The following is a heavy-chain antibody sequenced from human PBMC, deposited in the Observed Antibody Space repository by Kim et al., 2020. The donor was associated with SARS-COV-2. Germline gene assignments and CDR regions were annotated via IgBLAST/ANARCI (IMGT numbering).Heavy chain of an antibody. V-gene: IGHV3-23*01. CDR1: GFTFSSYA. D-gene: IGHD6-19*01. CDR2: ISGSGGST. CDR3: ATRRSSGWYGDY. Sequence: GGSLRLSCAASGFTFSSYAMSWVRQAPGKGLEWVSAISGSGGSTYYADSVKGRFTISRDNSKNTLYLQMNSLRAEDTAVYYCATRRSSGWYGDYWGQGTLVTVSS. J-gene: IGHJ4*02.